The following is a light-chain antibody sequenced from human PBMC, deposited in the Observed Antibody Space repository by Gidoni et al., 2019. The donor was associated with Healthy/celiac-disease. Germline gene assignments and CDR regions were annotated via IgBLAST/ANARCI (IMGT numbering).Light chain of an antibody. CDR3: QQLNSYPRT. V-gene: IGKV1-9*01. CDR1: QGISSY. CDR2: AAS. Sequence: DIQLTQSPSFLSASLGDRVTITCRASQGISSYLAWYQQKPGKAPKLLIYAASNLQSGVPSRFSGSGSGTEFTLTISSLQPEDFATYYCQQLNSYPRTFGQGTKVEIK. J-gene: IGKJ1*01.